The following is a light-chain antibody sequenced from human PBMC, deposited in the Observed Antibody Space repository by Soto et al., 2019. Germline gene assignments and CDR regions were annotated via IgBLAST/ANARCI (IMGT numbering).Light chain of an antibody. CDR2: KAS. J-gene: IGKJ1*01. CDR1: QSVDTC. CDR3: QQFYRYSWT. V-gene: IGKV1-5*03. Sequence: DIQMTQSPSTRSASVGDRVTITCRASQSVDTCLAWYQQKPGKAPHLLIYKASSLETGVPSRFSGSGSVTEFTLTISSLQPDYFATYYCQQFYRYSWTFGQGTKVEIK.